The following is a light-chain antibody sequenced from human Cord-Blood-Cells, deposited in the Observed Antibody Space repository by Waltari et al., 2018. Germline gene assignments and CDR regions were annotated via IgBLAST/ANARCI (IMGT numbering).Light chain of an antibody. J-gene: IGLJ3*02. CDR3: CSYAGSSTWV. Sequence: QSALTQPASVSGSPGQSITISCTGTSSDVGSYNLSSWYKQHPGKAPKLMIYEGSKRPSGVSNRFSGSKSGNTASLTISGLQAEDEADYYCCSYAGSSTWVFGGGTKLTVL. CDR1: SSDVGSYNL. CDR2: EGS. V-gene: IGLV2-23*01.